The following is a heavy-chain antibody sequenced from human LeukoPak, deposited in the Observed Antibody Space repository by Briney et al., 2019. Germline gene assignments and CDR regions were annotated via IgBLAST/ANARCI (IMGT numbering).Heavy chain of an antibody. J-gene: IGHJ4*02. D-gene: IGHD6-13*01. CDR2: INPSGGST. CDR1: GYTFSGYY. CDR3: ARAGQQLEVDY. Sequence: ASVKVSCKASGYTFSGYYMHWVRQAPGQGLEWMGIINPSGGSTSYAQEFQGRVTMTRDMSTSTVYMELSSLRSEDTAVYYCARAGQQLEVDYWGQGTLVTVSS. V-gene: IGHV1-46*01.